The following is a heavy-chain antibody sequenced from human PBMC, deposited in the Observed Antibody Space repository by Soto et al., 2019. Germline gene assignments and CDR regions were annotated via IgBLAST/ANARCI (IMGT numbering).Heavy chain of an antibody. J-gene: IGHJ2*01. Sequence: QLQLQESGSGLVKPSQTLSLTCAVSGGSISSGGYSWSWIRQPPGKGLVWIGYIYHSGSSYYNPFLKTRGTKSVNRSKNQFSLKLSSVTAADTAVYYCARVPGLWGRGTLVTVSS. CDR2: IYHSGSS. V-gene: IGHV4-30-2*01. CDR3: ARVPGL. CDR1: GGSISSGGYS.